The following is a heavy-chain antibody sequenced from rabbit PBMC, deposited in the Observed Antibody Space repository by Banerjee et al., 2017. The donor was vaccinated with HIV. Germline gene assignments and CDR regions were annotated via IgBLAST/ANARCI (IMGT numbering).Heavy chain of an antibody. J-gene: IGHJ4*01. Sequence: QEQLVESGGGLVQPEGSLTLTCTASGIDFSSYYYMCWVRQAPGKGLEWIACIVIGDGKTYYATWAKGRFTISKTSSTTVTLQMTSLTAADTATYFCAKDAGYVGDGYATLNLWGPGTLVTVS. D-gene: IGHD6-1*01. CDR3: AKDAGYVGDGYATLNL. CDR1: GIDFSSYYY. V-gene: IGHV1S45*01. CDR2: IVIGDGKT.